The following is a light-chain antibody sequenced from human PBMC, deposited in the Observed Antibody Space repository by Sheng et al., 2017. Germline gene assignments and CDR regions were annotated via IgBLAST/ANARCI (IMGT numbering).Light chain of an antibody. CDR1: QSVSSN. CDR3: QQYNSRPPT. J-gene: IGKJ3*01. V-gene: IGKV3-15*01. CDR2: GAS. Sequence: EIVMTQSPATLSVSPGERATLSCRASQSVSSNLAWYQYKPGQTPRLLIYGASTRATGIPARFSGSGSGTEFTLTISSLQSEDFAAYYCQQYNSRPPTFGPRDQRGHQT.